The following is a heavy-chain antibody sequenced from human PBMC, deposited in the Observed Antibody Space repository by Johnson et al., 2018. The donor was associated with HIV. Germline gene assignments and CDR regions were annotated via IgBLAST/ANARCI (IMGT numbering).Heavy chain of an antibody. CDR3: AKGSRANTYGFDAFDI. Sequence: QMLLVESGGGVVQPGGSLRLSCAASGFTFSSYGMHWVRQAPGKGLEWVAFIRNDGSNKYYAASVTGRFTLSRDNSKNTLYLQMNSLRAEETAVYYCAKGSRANTYGFDAFDIWGQGTMVTVSS. J-gene: IGHJ3*02. V-gene: IGHV3-30*02. CDR2: IRNDGSNK. D-gene: IGHD5-24*01. CDR1: GFTFSSYG.